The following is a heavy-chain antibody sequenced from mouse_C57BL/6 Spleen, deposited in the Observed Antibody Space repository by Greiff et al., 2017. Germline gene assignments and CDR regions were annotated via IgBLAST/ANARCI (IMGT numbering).Heavy chain of an antibody. D-gene: IGHD2-3*01. Sequence: VQLKESGPELVKPGASVKISCKASGYSFTGYYMNWVKQSPEKSLEWIGEINPSTGGTTYNQKFKAKATLTVDKSSSTAYMQLKSLTSEDSAVYYCARGGGYYEYFDVWGTGTTVTVSS. J-gene: IGHJ1*03. CDR3: ARGGGYYEYFDV. CDR2: INPSTGGT. CDR1: GYSFTGYY. V-gene: IGHV1-42*01.